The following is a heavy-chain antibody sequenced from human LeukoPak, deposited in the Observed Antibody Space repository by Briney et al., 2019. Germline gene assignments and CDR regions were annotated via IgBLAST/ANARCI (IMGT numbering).Heavy chain of an antibody. D-gene: IGHD3-10*01. Sequence: GGSLRLSCAASGFTVSSNYMSWVRQAPGKGLEWVSVIHSDGTTYYADSVKGRFTISRDNSKNTLYLQMNSLRAEDTAVYYCASRDRGYYYGMDVWGQGTTVTVSS. CDR3: ASRDRGYYYGMDV. CDR1: GFTVSSNY. V-gene: IGHV3-66*01. CDR2: IHSDGTT. J-gene: IGHJ6*02.